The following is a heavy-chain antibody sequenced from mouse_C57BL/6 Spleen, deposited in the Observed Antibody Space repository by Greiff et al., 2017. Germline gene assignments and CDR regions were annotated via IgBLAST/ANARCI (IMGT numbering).Heavy chain of an antibody. D-gene: IGHD4-1*01. CDR1: GFTFSDYG. Sequence: VQLKESGGGLVKPGGSLKLSCAASGFTFSDYGMHWVRQAPEKGLEWVAYISSGSSTIYYADTVKGRFTISRDNAKNTLFLQMTSLRSEDTAMYYCARNWAYAMDYWGQGTSVTVSS. CDR2: ISSGSSTI. CDR3: ARNWAYAMDY. J-gene: IGHJ4*01. V-gene: IGHV5-17*01.